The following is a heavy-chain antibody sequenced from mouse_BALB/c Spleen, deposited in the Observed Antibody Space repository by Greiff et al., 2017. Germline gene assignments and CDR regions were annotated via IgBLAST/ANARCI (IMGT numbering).Heavy chain of an antibody. CDR3: ARGWDVYYAMDY. Sequence: EVQRVESGPELVKPGASVKMSCKASGYTFTSYVMHWVKQKPGQGLEWIGYINPYNDGTKYNEKFKGKATLTSDKSSSTAYMELSSLTSEDSAVYYCARGWDVYYAMDYWGQGTSVTVSS. D-gene: IGHD4-1*01. J-gene: IGHJ4*01. CDR2: INPYNDGT. V-gene: IGHV1-14*01. CDR1: GYTFTSYV.